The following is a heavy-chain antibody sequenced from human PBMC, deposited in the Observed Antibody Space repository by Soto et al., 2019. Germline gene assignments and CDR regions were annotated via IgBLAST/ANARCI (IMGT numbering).Heavy chain of an antibody. CDR3: ARPPYPGCINAVCYPLDY. V-gene: IGHV1-46*01. D-gene: IGHD2-8*01. CDR2: INPSGGST. Sequence: QVQLVQSGAEVKKPGASVKISCKASGYTFTSYYMHWVRQAPGQGLEWMGIINPSGGSTNYAQKLQGRVAMTSDTSTSTVYIELTSLRSEDTAVYYCARPPYPGCINAVCYPLDYWGQGTLVTVSS. J-gene: IGHJ4*02. CDR1: GYTFTSYY.